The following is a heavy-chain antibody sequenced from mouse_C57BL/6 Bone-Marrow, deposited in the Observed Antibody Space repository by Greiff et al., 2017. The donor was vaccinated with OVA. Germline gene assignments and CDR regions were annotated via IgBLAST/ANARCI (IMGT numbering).Heavy chain of an antibody. V-gene: IGHV1-62-2*01. CDR3: ARHEERHLLGYFDV. D-gene: IGHD6-1*01. Sequence: QVQLQQSGAELVKPGASVKLSCKASGYTFTEYTIHWVKQRSGQGLEWIGWFYPGSGSIQYNEKFKDKATLTADKSSSPVYMELSRLTSDDSAVYFCARHEERHLLGYFDVWGTGTTVTVSS. J-gene: IGHJ1*03. CDR1: GYTFTEYT. CDR2: FYPGSGSI.